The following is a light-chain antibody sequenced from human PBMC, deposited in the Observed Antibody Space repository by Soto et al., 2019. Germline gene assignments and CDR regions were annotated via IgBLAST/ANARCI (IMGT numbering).Light chain of an antibody. CDR3: QQFYTTPRT. CDR1: QSLVHSDGIAY. J-gene: IGKJ2*01. Sequence: DVVMTQSPLSLPVTLGQPASISCRSNQSLVHSDGIAYFSWFQQRPGQAPKLLIYWASTRESEVPVRISGSGSVTDFRLTIRDLQAADAAVYYCQQFYTTPRTFGQGTRVEI. V-gene: IGKV2-30*02. CDR2: WAS.